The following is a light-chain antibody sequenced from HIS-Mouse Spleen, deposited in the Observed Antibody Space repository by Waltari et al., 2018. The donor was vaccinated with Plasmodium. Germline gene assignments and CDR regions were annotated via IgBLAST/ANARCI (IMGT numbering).Light chain of an antibody. CDR2: AAS. CDR3: QQSYSTWT. V-gene: IGKV1-39*01. Sequence: DIQMTPSPSSLSASVGDRVTITCRASQSISSYLNWYQQKPGKAPNLLIYAASSLQSGVPSRCSGSGSGTDFTLTISSLQPEDFATYYCQQSYSTWTFGQGTKVEIK. J-gene: IGKJ1*01. CDR1: QSISSY.